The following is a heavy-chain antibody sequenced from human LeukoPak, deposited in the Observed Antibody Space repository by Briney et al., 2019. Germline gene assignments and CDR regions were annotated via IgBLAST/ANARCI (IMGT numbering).Heavy chain of an antibody. CDR1: GFSFSDYW. CDR3: ARDKLEGPTKLDF. CDR2: IKQDGSEN. Sequence: GGSLRLSCAASGFSFSDYWMSWVRQAPGTRLEWVANIKQDGSENYYVDSVGGRFTISSDNAKNSLYLQMNSLRADDTAVYYCARDKLEGPTKLDFWGRGTLVTVSS. V-gene: IGHV3-7*01. J-gene: IGHJ4*02. D-gene: IGHD1-26*01.